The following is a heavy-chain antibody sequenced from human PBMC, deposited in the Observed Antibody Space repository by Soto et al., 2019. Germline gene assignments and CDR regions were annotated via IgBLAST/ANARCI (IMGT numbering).Heavy chain of an antibody. D-gene: IGHD2-2*01. CDR3: ARSQRGSSSLDIYYYYYYGMDV. J-gene: IGHJ6*02. CDR2: IIPIFGTA. V-gene: IGHV1-69*01. CDR1: GGTFSSYA. Sequence: QVQLVQSGAEVKKPGSSVKVSCKATGGTFSSYAISWVRQAPGQGLEWMGGIIPIFGTANYAQKFQGRVTITADESTSTGYMELSSLRSEDTAVYYCARSQRGSSSLDIYYYYYYGMDVWDQGTTVTVSS.